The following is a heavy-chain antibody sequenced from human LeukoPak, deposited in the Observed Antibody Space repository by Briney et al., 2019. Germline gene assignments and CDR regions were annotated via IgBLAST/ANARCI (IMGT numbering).Heavy chain of an antibody. CDR2: ISGSETST. V-gene: IGHV3-23*01. J-gene: IGHJ6*02. CDR1: GFTFSNYA. CDR3: AKDRGSSWPHYYYCYGMDV. Sequence: GGSLRLSCAASGFTFSNYAMSWVRQAPGKGLEWVSRISGSETSTYYADSVRGRFTISRVNSKNTLYLQMNSLRAEDTAVYYCAKDRGSSWPHYYYCYGMDVWGQGTTVTVSS. D-gene: IGHD6-13*01.